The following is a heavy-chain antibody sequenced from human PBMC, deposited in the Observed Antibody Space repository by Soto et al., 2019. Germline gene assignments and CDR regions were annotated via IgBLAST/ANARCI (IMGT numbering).Heavy chain of an antibody. D-gene: IGHD3-9*01. CDR1: GFLFSLYE. CDR3: VREEGPSCDWSYYFDY. CDR2: ISNNASDT. Sequence: XVSLRRPCFASGFLFSLYEIYCVRQEPGKGLEFVSVISNNASDTYYGDSVRGRFTISRDNSRNMVYLHMTSLRPEDTALYYCVREEGPSCDWSYYFDYWGQLTLGTFCS. V-gene: IGHV3-64D*06. J-gene: IGHJ4*02.